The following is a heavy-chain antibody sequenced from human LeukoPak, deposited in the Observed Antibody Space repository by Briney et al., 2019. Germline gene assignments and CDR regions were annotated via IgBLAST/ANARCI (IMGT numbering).Heavy chain of an antibody. V-gene: IGHV4-61*02. Sequence: SETLSLTCTVSGFSVISDTYYWSWLRQPAGKGLEWIGRIYTSGSTTYNPSLKSRNTMSVDTSKNQFSLKLSSVAAADTAVYCCAREEDYYDSNGYYDAFDIWGQGTMVTVSS. CDR3: AREEDYYDSNGYYDAFDI. J-gene: IGHJ3*02. D-gene: IGHD3-22*01. CDR1: GFSVISDTYY. CDR2: IYTSGST.